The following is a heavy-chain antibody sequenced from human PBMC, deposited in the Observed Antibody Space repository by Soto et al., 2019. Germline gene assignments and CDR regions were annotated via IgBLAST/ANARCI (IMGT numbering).Heavy chain of an antibody. CDR2: IYRTGST. J-gene: IGHJ4*02. CDR1: GGSFTSNNW. CDR3: ASRDPGTSVDY. D-gene: IGHD1-7*01. V-gene: IGHV4-4*02. Sequence: SETLSLTCAVSGGSFTSNNWWTWVRQPLGQGLEWIGEIYRTGSTNYNPSLKSRVTISLDKSENQFSLKVTSLTAADTAVYYCASRDPGTSVDYWGQGTLVTVSS.